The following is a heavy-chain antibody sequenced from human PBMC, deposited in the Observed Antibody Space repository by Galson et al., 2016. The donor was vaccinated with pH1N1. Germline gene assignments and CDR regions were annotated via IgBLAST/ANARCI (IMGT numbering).Heavy chain of an antibody. CDR1: GFTFSHYG. V-gene: IGHV3-30*18. CDR3: AKKMDYYDSSGPSGAFDI. D-gene: IGHD3-22*01. CDR2: ISSDGSNK. Sequence: SLRLSCAASGFTFSHYGMHWVRQAPGKGLEWVAVISSDGSNKYYADSVKGRFTISRDNSKNTLYLQMNSLRAEDTAVYYCAKKMDYYDSSGPSGAFDIWGQGTMVAVSS. J-gene: IGHJ3*02.